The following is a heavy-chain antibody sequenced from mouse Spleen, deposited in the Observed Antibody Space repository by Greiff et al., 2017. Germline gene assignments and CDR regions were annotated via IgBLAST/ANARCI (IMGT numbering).Heavy chain of an antibody. Sequence: EVKLVESEGGLVQPGSSMKLSCTASGFTFSDYYMAWVRQVPEKGLEWVANINYDGSSTYYLDSLKSRFIISRDNAKNILYLQMSSLKSEDTATYYCARERLLGYFDYWGQGTTLTVSS. CDR2: INYDGSST. D-gene: IGHD4-1*01. CDR1: GFTFSDYY. J-gene: IGHJ2*01. V-gene: IGHV5-16*01. CDR3: ARERLLGYFDY.